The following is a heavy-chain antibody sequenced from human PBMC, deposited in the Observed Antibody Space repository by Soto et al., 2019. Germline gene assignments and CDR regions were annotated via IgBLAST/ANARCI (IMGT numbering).Heavy chain of an antibody. CDR1: GITFTAYA. Sequence: EVQLLESGGGLVQPGGSLRLSCAASGITFTAYAMSCVRQAPGKGLEWVSSISGSGGSTYYADSVKGRLTISRDNSKNTLYLQMNSLRAEDTAVYYCATIIIPAATNFYWGQGTLVTVSS. CDR2: ISGSGGST. J-gene: IGHJ4*02. V-gene: IGHV3-23*01. D-gene: IGHD2-2*01. CDR3: ATIIIPAATNFY.